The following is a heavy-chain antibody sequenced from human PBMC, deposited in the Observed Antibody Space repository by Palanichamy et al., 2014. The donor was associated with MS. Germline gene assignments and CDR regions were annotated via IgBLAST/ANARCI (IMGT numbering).Heavy chain of an antibody. J-gene: IGHJ6*02. Sequence: QPGGPSRLSCAASGFTFSSYAMHWVRQAPGKGLEWVAVISYDGSNKYYADSVKGRFTISRDNSKNTLYLQMNSLRAEDTAVYYCARDPYGSGGYYYYYGMDVWGQGTTVTVSS. CDR3: ARDPYGSGGYYYYYGMDV. D-gene: IGHD3-10*01. CDR1: GFTFSSYA. V-gene: IGHV3-30-3*01. CDR2: ISYDGSNK.